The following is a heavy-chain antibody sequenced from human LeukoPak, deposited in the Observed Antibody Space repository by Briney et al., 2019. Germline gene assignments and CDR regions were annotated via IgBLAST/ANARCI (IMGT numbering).Heavy chain of an antibody. D-gene: IGHD6-19*01. V-gene: IGHV4-59*08. CDR1: GGSISSYY. CDR3: ARHPRYSSGWPFDY. Sequence: SETLSLTCTVSGGSISSYYWSWIRQPPGKGLEWIGYIYYSGSTNYNPSLKSRVTISVDTSKNQFSLKLSSVTAADTAVYYCARHPRYSSGWPFDYWGQGTLVTVSS. CDR2: IYYSGST. J-gene: IGHJ4*02.